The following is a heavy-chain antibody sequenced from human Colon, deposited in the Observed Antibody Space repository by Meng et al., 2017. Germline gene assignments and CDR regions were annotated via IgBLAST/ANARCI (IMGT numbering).Heavy chain of an antibody. CDR3: ARTHNYYDSSGYYYFDY. D-gene: IGHD3-22*01. J-gene: IGHJ4*02. V-gene: IGHV2-70*04. CDR1: GFSLSTSGMR. CDR2: IDWDDDK. Sequence: SGSTLVKPTQTLTLTCTFSGFSLSTSGMRVSWIRQPPGKALEWLARIDWDDDKFYSTSLKTRLTISKDTSKNQVVLTMTNMDPVDTATYYCARTHNYYDSSGYYYFDYWGQGTLVTVSS.